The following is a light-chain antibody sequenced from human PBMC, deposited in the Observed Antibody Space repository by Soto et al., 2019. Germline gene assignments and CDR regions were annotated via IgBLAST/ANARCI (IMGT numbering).Light chain of an antibody. V-gene: IGKV1-6*01. Sequence: AIQMTQSPSSLSASVGDRVNITCRASQAIKDDLVWYQQRPGKAPKLLVYRSSRLQNGVPSRFSGSGSGTDFTLTISCLQPEDFATYYCLQDYNYPYNFGQGTKLE. CDR2: RSS. CDR1: QAIKDD. J-gene: IGKJ2*01. CDR3: LQDYNYPYN.